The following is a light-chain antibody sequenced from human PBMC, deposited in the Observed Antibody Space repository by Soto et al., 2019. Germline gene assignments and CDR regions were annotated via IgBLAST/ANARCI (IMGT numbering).Light chain of an antibody. V-gene: IGLV2-14*01. CDR1: SSDVGTYNY. J-gene: IGLJ2*01. Sequence: QSVLTQPASVSGSPGQSITISCTGSSSDVGTYNYVSWYQQHPGKAPKVLIYEVSNRPSGVSNRFSGSKSGNTASLTISGLQPEDEADYYCGSYSSTNTLGVFGGGTKLTVL. CDR3: GSYSSTNTLGV. CDR2: EVS.